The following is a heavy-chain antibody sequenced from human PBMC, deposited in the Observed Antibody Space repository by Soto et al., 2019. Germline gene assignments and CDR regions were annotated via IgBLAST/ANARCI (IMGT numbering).Heavy chain of an antibody. Sequence: PGESLKISCKGSGYSFTSYWIGWVRQMPGKGLEWMGIIYPGDSDTRYSPSFQGQVTISADKSISTACLQWSSLKASDTAMYYCARQDYGDYVSYYGMDVWGQGTTVTSP. J-gene: IGHJ6*02. CDR1: GYSFTSYW. V-gene: IGHV5-51*01. D-gene: IGHD4-17*01. CDR2: IYPGDSDT. CDR3: ARQDYGDYVSYYGMDV.